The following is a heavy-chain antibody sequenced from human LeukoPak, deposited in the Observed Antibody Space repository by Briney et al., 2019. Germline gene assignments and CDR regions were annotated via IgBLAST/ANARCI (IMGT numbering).Heavy chain of an antibody. Sequence: PSETVSLTCTVSGGSISSWYWSWIRQPPGKGLEWIGYIYGSGNTNYNPSLKSRVTMSIDTSKNQFSLKLTSVTAADTATYYCARETSLAGFASGLGFNYWGQGILVTVSS. J-gene: IGHJ4*02. V-gene: IGHV4-59*01. D-gene: IGHD6-19*01. CDR2: IYGSGNT. CDR1: GGSISSWY. CDR3: ARETSLAGFASGLGFNY.